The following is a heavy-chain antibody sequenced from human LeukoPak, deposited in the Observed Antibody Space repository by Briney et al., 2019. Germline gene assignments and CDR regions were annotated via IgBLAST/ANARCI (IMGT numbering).Heavy chain of an antibody. CDR3: ASGSYLPFYYYYYMDV. CDR1: GGTFSSYA. CDR2: IIPIFGTA. J-gene: IGHJ6*03. D-gene: IGHD1-26*01. Sequence: SVKVSCKASGGTFSSYAISWVRQAPGQGLEWMGGIIPIFGTANYAQKFQGRVTITADESTSTAYMELSSLRSEDTAVYYCASGSYLPFYYYYYMDVWGKGTTVTTSS. V-gene: IGHV1-69*13.